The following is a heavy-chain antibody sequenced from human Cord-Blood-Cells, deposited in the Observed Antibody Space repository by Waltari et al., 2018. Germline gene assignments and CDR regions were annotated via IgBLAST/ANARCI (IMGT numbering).Heavy chain of an antibody. CDR3: ARGGYSYGDAFDI. V-gene: IGHV4-61*01. Sequence: QVQLPESGPGLVKPSETLSLTCAVSGGSVRRGSSSWSWLRLPPGKGLEWIGYIYYSGSTNYNPSLKSRVTISVDTSKNQFSLKLSSVTAADTAVYYCARGGYSYGDAFDIWGQGTMVTVSS. CDR1: GGSVRRGSSS. J-gene: IGHJ3*02. D-gene: IGHD5-18*01. CDR2: IYYSGST.